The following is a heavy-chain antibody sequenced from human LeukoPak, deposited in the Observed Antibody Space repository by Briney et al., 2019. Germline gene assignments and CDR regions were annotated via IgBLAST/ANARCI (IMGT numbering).Heavy chain of an antibody. CDR3: ASLRFLEWCFDY. CDR2: FDPEDGET. CDR1: GYTLTELS. Sequence: ASVKVSCKVSGYTLTELSMHWVRQAPGKGLEWMGGFDPEDGETIYAQKFQGRVTMPEHTSTDTAYMELSNLRSEDTGVYYCASLRFLEWCFDYWGQGTLVTVSS. V-gene: IGHV1-24*01. J-gene: IGHJ4*02. D-gene: IGHD3-3*01.